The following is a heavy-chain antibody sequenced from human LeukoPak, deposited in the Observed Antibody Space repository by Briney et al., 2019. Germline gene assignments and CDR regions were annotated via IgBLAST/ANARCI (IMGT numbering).Heavy chain of an antibody. CDR3: ARQPLYCSSTSCYLIDY. V-gene: IGHV4-38-2*01. J-gene: IGHJ4*02. CDR1: GYSISSGYH. Sequence: SETLSLTCAVSGYSISSGYHWGWIRQSPGKGLEWIGSIYHSGNTYYNPSLRSRVTISVDTSMNQFSLKLTSVTAADTAVYYCARQPLYCSSTSCYLIDYWGQGTLVTVSS. CDR2: IYHSGNT. D-gene: IGHD2-2*01.